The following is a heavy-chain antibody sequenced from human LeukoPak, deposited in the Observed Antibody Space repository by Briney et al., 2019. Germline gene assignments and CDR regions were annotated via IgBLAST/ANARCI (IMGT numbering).Heavy chain of an antibody. CDR2: ITPNSGAT. CDR3: ARGGLWSGYYMGTIRYYFDY. CDR1: GYILTAYD. V-gene: IGHV1-2*06. Sequence: ASVKVSCKASGYILTAYDLHWVRQAPGQGLEWMGRITPNSGATNYAQNFQGRVTLTRDTSISTAYMELSRLSPDDTAVYYCARGGLWSGYYMGTIRYYFDYWGQGTLVTVSS. D-gene: IGHD3-3*01. J-gene: IGHJ4*02.